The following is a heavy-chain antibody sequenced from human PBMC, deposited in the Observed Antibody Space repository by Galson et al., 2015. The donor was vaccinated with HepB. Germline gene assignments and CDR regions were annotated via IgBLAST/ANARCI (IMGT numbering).Heavy chain of an antibody. D-gene: IGHD3-3*01. J-gene: IGHJ6*02. Sequence: SVKVSCKAPGYTFTSYYMHWVRQAPGQGLEWMGIINPSGGSTSYAQKFQGRVTMTRDTSTSTVYMELSSLRSEDTAVYYCARGEYYDFWSGYVGSFPSYYYYGMDVWGQGTTVTVSS. CDR3: ARGEYYDFWSGYVGSFPSYYYYGMDV. CDR1: GYTFTSYY. CDR2: INPSGGST. V-gene: IGHV1-46*01.